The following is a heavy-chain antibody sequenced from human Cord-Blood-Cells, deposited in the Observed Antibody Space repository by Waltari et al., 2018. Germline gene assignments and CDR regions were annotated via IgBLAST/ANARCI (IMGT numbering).Heavy chain of an antibody. CDR3: ARDRCSSTSCYYNAFDI. V-gene: IGHV3-74*01. CDR2: INSDGSST. J-gene: IGHJ3*02. CDR1: GFTFSSYW. D-gene: IGHD2-2*01. Sequence: EVQLVESGGGLVQPGGSLRLSCAASGFTFSSYWMHWVRQAPGKGLVWVSRINSDGSSTSYADSVKGRFTISRDNAKNTLYLQMNSLRAEDTAVYYCARDRCSSTSCYYNAFDIWGQGTMVTVSS.